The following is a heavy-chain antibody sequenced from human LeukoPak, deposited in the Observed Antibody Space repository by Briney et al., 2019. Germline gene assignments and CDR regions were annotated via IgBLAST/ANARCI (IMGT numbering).Heavy chain of an antibody. J-gene: IGHJ5*02. V-gene: IGHV3-11*01. Sequence: GGSLRLSCAASGFMFSTYYMTWLRQAPGKGLEWVAYISGSGHTIEYADSVKGRFTISRDNAKTSVYLDMNNLTAEDTAVYYCVRLIRGATFDPWGQGALVAVSS. CDR3: VRLIRGATFDP. CDR1: GFMFSTYY. D-gene: IGHD3-10*01. CDR2: ISGSGHTI.